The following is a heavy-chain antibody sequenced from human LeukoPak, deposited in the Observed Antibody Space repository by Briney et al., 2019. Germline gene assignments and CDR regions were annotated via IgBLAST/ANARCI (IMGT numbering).Heavy chain of an antibody. CDR3: ARSPASDM. CDR1: GGSISSGGYY. CDR2: IYYSGST. Sequence: SETLSLTCTVSGGSISSGGYYWSWIRQHPGKGLEWIGYIYYSGSTDYNPSLKSRVTISVDTSKNQFSLKLSSVTVPATAVNYCARSPASDMWSQGRTVTVSS. J-gene: IGHJ3*02. V-gene: IGHV4-31*03.